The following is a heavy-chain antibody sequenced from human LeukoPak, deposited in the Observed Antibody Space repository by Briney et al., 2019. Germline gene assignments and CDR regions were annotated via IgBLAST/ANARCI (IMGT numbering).Heavy chain of an antibody. CDR3: AKDPLGYSYGHNWFDP. V-gene: IGHV3-23*01. J-gene: IGHJ5*02. CDR1: GFTFSSYA. CDR2: ISGSGGST. D-gene: IGHD5-18*01. Sequence: PGGSLRLSCAASGFTFSSYAMSWVRQAPGKGLEWVSAISGSGGSTYYADSVKGRFTISRDNSKNTLYLQMNSLRAEATAVYYCAKDPLGYSYGHNWFDPWGQGTLVTVSS.